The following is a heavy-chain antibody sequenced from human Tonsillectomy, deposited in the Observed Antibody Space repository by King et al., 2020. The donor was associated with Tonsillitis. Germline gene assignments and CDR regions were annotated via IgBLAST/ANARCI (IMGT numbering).Heavy chain of an antibody. CDR2: ISGSGGSI. D-gene: IGHD2-2*01. Sequence: VQLVESGGGLVQPGGSLRLSCAASGFVFSNYPMTWVRQAPGKGLEWVSVISGSGGSIYYADSVKGRFTISRDSSKITLYLEMNSLTAEDTAVYYCAKALGLLRYCSSSFCYGMGTFDIWGHGTMVTVSS. J-gene: IGHJ3*02. CDR1: GFVFSNYP. CDR3: AKALGLLRYCSSSFCYGMGTFDI. V-gene: IGHV3-23*04.